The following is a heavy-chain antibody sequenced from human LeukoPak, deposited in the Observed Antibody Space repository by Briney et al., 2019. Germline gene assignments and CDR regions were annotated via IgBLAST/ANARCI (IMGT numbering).Heavy chain of an antibody. D-gene: IGHD3-3*01. CDR3: ASTLRFLPYRRFDY. CDR1: GGSIISSNYY. V-gene: IGHV4-39*01. J-gene: IGHJ4*02. CDR2: IYQSGSGSS. Sequence: SETLSLTCSVSGGSIISSNYYWGWIRQPPGKGLEWIGSIYQSGSGSSYYNPSLKSRVIISGDTSNNHFSLRLRSVTAADTAVYYCASTLRFLPYRRFDYWAQGTLVTAPS.